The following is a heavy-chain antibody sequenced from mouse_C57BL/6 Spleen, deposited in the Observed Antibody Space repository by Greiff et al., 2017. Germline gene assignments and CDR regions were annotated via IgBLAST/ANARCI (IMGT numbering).Heavy chain of an antibody. CDR1: GFNIKDDY. CDR3: TNYYAMDY. Sequence: VQLQQSGAELVRPGASVKLSCTASGFNIKDDYMHWVKQRPEQGLEWIGWIDPENGDTEYASKFQGKATITADKSSSTAYLQHSSLTSEDTAVYYCTNYYAMDYWGQGTSVTVSS. V-gene: IGHV14-4*01. CDR2: IDPENGDT. J-gene: IGHJ4*01.